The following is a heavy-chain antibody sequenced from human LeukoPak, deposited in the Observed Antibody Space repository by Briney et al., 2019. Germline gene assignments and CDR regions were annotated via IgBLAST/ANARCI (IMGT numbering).Heavy chain of an antibody. J-gene: IGHJ4*02. CDR2: ISWNSGSI. CDR3: ARTIVVVILDY. CDR1: GFTFDDYA. V-gene: IGHV3-9*01. Sequence: PGRSLRLSCAASGFTFDDYAMHWVRQAPGKGLEWVSGISWNSGSIGYADSVKGRFTISRDNAKNSLYLQMNSLRAEDTAVYYCARTIVVVILDYWGQGTLVTVSS. D-gene: IGHD3-22*01.